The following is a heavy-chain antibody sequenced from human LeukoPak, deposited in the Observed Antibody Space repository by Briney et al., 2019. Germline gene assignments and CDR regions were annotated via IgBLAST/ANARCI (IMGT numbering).Heavy chain of an antibody. CDR1: RFTFSDYY. V-gene: IGHV3-11*01. CDR2: ISPSGDII. D-gene: IGHD6-19*01. CDR3: ARETVAGTFDY. J-gene: IGHJ4*02. Sequence: PGGSLRLSCAASRFTFSDYYISWIRQAPGKGLEWVSDISPSGDIISYADSVKGRFIISRDYAKESLHLQMNSLRVEDSAVYYCARETVAGTFDYWGQGTQVTVSS.